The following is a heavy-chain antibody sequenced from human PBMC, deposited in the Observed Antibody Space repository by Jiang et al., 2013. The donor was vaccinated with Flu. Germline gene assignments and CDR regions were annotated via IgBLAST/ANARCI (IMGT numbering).Heavy chain of an antibody. CDR2: LSGSGSIT. Sequence: LESGGGLVQPGGSLRLSCAASGFPFSKFAMSWVRQAPGRGLEWVSALSGSGSITYYADSVKGRFTISRDNSKNTLYLQMSSLRAEDTAVYYCAKDRGQLELLLDSWGQGTLVTVSS. J-gene: IGHJ4*02. CDR3: AKDRGQLELLLDS. CDR1: GFPFSKFA. D-gene: IGHD1-7*01. V-gene: IGHV3-23*01.